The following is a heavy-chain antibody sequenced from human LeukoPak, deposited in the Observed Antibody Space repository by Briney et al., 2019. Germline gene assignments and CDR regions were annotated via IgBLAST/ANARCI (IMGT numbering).Heavy chain of an antibody. J-gene: IGHJ4*02. D-gene: IGHD6-6*01. Sequence: GRSLRLSCAAFGFTFDDYAMHWVRQVPGKGLEWVSGISWNSGNIEYADSVKGRFTISRDNAKKSLFLQMNSLRAEDTALYYCARDPSYSSSSPYFDYWGQGVLVTVSS. CDR3: ARDPSYSSSSPYFDY. V-gene: IGHV3-9*01. CDR1: GFTFDDYA. CDR2: ISWNSGNI.